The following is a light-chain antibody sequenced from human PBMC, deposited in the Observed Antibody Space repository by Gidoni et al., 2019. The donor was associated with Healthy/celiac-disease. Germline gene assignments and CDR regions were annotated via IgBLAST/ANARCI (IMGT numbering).Light chain of an antibody. CDR3: QQYYSYPLT. CDR1: QGISSY. Sequence: AIRMTQSPSSFSASTGDGVTITCRASQGISSYLAWYQQKPGKAPKLLIYAASTLQSGVPSRFSGSGSGTDFTLTISCLQSEDFATYSCQQYYSYPLTFGGGTKVEIK. J-gene: IGKJ4*01. V-gene: IGKV1-8*01. CDR2: AAS.